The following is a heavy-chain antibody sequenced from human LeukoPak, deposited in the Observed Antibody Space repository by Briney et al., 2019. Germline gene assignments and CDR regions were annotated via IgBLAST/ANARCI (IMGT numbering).Heavy chain of an antibody. CDR3: ARGGTARYDFWSGYYPRFDY. Sequence: GAPRHSRAPSVVTFISYWMSSGRQAPQEGRERGAHIKQEGSEKNNGYTVKGRVTISRDNAKNSLYLQMNRVSAEATAVYSCARGGTARYDFWSGYYPRFDYWGQGPLVTVSS. CDR2: IKQEGSEK. D-gene: IGHD3-3*01. V-gene: IGHV3-7*02. CDR1: VVTFISYW. J-gene: IGHJ4*02.